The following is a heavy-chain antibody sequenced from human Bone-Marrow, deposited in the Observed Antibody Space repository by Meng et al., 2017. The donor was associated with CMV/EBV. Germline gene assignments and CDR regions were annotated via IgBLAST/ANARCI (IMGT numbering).Heavy chain of an antibody. CDR3: ERGRTTSCQFFDY. CDR2: LSSSGSTI. J-gene: IGHJ4*02. Sequence: GGSLRLSCAASGFPFSDYYMSWIRQAPGKGLEWVSYLSSSGSTIYYADSVKGRFTISRDNAKNSLYLQMNSLRAEDTAVYYCERGRTTSCQFFDYWGQGTLVTVSS. CDR1: GFPFSDYY. V-gene: IGHV3-11*04. D-gene: IGHD2-2*01.